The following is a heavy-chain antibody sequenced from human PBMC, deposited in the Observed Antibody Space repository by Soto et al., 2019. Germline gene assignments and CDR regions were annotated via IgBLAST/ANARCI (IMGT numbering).Heavy chain of an antibody. J-gene: IGHJ5*02. CDR2: IYISGLT. CDR3: VRDKWSYQETWFDP. D-gene: IGHD3-16*02. CDR1: GGSMTSYY. V-gene: IGHV4-4*07. Sequence: QVQLQESGPGQVKSSETLSLTCTVSGGSMTSYYWSWIRKSAGKGLEWIGRIYISGLTNYNPSLESRVTMSVETSKNQISLRLSAVTAADTAVYDCVRDKWSYQETWFDPWGQGILGSVSS.